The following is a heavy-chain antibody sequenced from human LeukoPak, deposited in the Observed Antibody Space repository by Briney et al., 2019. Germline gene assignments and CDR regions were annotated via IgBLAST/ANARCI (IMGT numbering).Heavy chain of an antibody. CDR1: GFTFSSYV. J-gene: IGHJ4*02. Sequence: GGSLRLSCAASGFTFSSYVMNWVRRAPGKGLEWVSGISGSAGSTFYADSVKGRFTISRDNFKNTLYLQMNSLRVEDTAVYYCATGTDVMISGRYLIHYWGQGTLVTVYS. CDR3: ATGTDVMISGRYLIHY. D-gene: IGHD6-19*01. CDR2: ISGSAGST. V-gene: IGHV3-23*01.